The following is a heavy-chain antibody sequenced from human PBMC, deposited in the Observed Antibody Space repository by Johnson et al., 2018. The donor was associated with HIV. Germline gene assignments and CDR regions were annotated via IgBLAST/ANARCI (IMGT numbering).Heavy chain of an antibody. D-gene: IGHD2-21*01. CDR2: IYSGGST. CDR1: GFIVSSNY. J-gene: IGHJ3*02. CDR3: AKAYCPGCDACEI. V-gene: IGHV3-66*01. Sequence: MLLVESGGGLVQPGGSLRLSCAASGFIVSSNYMNWVRQAPGKGLEWVSVIYSGGSTYHADSVKGRFNISRDNSNNTLDLQMNSLRTEDTGVYYCAKAYCPGCDACEIWGQGTMVTVSS.